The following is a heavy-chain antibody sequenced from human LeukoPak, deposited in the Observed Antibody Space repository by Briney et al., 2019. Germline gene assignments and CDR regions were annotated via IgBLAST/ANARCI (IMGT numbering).Heavy chain of an antibody. CDR2: INPNGDST. J-gene: IGHJ4*02. Sequence: PGGSLRLSCAASGFIFSDYSMHWIRQAPGKGLEYVSAINPNGDSTYYANSVKGRFTISRDNSKDTLFLQMGSLRTEDMAMYYCARVVGGGNFDYWGQGTLVTVSS. CDR1: GFIFSDYS. V-gene: IGHV3-64*01. D-gene: IGHD2-2*01. CDR3: ARVVGGGNFDY.